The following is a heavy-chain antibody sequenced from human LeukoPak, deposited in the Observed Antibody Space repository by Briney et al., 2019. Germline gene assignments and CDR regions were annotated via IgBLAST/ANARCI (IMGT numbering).Heavy chain of an antibody. CDR1: GFTFSSYG. Sequence: GGSLRLSCAASGFTFSSYGMHWVRQAPGKGLEWVAFIRYDGSNKYYADSVKGRFTISRVNSKNTLYLQMNSLRAEGTAVYYCAKVGHYSSSWDFDYWGQGTLVTVSS. J-gene: IGHJ4*02. CDR3: AKVGHYSSSWDFDY. D-gene: IGHD6-13*01. V-gene: IGHV3-30*02. CDR2: IRYDGSNK.